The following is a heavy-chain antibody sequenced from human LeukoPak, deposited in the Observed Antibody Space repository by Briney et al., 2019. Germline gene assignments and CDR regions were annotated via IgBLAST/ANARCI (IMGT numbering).Heavy chain of an antibody. D-gene: IGHD4-23*01. CDR2: IKTKTDGGTT. J-gene: IGHJ4*02. CDR1: GFTFSSAW. CDR3: ANIFGGNSHRSDY. Sequence: PGGSLGLSCAASGFTFSSAWMSWVRQAPGQGLEWLGRIKTKTDGGTTDYAAPVKGRFTISRDDSKDTLYLQMNSLKSDDTAVYYCANIFGGNSHRSDYWGQGTLVTVSS. V-gene: IGHV3-15*01.